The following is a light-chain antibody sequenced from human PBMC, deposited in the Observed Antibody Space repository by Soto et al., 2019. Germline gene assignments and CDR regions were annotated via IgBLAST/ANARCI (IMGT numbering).Light chain of an antibody. Sequence: IPMTQSPSSLSASVGDSVTVTCRASQSINIYLNWYQQKPGKAPTLLIYGASSLQSGVPSRFTGGGSRTEFTLTISSLQPEDFATYYCQQSYRSPYTFGQGTKLEIK. J-gene: IGKJ2*01. CDR3: QQSYRSPYT. CDR2: GAS. CDR1: QSINIY. V-gene: IGKV1-39*01.